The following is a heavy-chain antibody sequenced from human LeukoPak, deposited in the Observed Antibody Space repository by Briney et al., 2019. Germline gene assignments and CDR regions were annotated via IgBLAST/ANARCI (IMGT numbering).Heavy chain of an antibody. D-gene: IGHD5-18*01. CDR2: IKSKTDGGTT. CDR1: GFSFSNAW. CDR3: TTDQRLWPFFDY. Sequence: KPGGSLRLSCAASGFSFSNAWMSWVRQAPGKGLEWVGRIKSKTDGGTTDYAAPVKGRFTISRDDSKNTPYLQMNSLKTEGTAVYYCTTDQRLWPFFDYWGQGTLVTVSS. V-gene: IGHV3-15*01. J-gene: IGHJ4*02.